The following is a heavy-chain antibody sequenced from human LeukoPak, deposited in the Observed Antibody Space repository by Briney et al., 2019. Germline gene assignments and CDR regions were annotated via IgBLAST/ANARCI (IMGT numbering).Heavy chain of an antibody. CDR1: GFTFSTFA. J-gene: IGHJ4*02. V-gene: IGHV3-7*01. Sequence: GGSLRLSCAASGFTFSTFAMIWVRQAPGKGLEWVANIKQDGSEKYYVDSVKGRFTISRDNAKNSLYLQMNSLRAEDTAVYYCARRYYDYVWGSYRYHDYFDYWGQGTLVTVSS. D-gene: IGHD3-16*02. CDR2: IKQDGSEK. CDR3: ARRYYDYVWGSYRYHDYFDY.